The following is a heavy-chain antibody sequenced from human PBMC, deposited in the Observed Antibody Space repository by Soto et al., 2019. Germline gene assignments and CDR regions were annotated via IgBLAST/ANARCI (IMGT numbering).Heavy chain of an antibody. CDR2: IIPISGTA. Sequence: QVQLVQSGAEVKKPGSSVKVSCKASGGTFSSYAISWVRQAPGQGLEWMGGIIPISGTANYAQKFQGRVTITADESTSTAYMELSRLRSEDTAVYYCASSQGSSTSLEIYYYYYYGMDVWGQATTVTVSS. D-gene: IGHD2-2*01. J-gene: IGHJ6*02. CDR3: ASSQGSSTSLEIYYYYYYGMDV. CDR1: GGTFSSYA. V-gene: IGHV1-69*01.